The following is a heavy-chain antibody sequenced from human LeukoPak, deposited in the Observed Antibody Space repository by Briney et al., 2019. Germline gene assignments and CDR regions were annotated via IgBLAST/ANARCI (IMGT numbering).Heavy chain of an antibody. J-gene: IGHJ5*02. V-gene: IGHV3-23*01. Sequence: PGGSLRPSCAVSGFIYNTYAMTWVRQAPGKGLEWVSSIDNSGDYTYYADSVKGRFTISRDNSRNTLYLQMSSLRVEDTALYYCGKQFSSSWQFDPRGQGTLVTVSS. CDR2: IDNSGDYT. CDR3: GKQFSSSWQFDP. D-gene: IGHD6-13*01. CDR1: GFIYNTYA.